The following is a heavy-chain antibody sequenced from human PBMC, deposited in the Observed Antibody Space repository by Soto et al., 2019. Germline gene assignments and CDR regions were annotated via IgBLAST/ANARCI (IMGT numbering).Heavy chain of an antibody. Sequence: GGSLRLSCAASGFTFSNYAMSWVRQAPGKGLEWVSAITGSGGTTYYADSLKGRFTISRDNSRNTLYLQMNSLRAEDTAAYYCAKGTYKFDYWGQGTQVTVSS. CDR2: ITGSGGTT. J-gene: IGHJ4*02. V-gene: IGHV3-23*01. CDR3: AKGTYKFDY. CDR1: GFTFSNYA. D-gene: IGHD1-1*01.